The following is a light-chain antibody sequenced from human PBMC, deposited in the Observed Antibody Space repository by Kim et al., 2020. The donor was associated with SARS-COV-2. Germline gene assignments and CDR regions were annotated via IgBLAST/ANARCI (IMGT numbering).Light chain of an antibody. J-gene: IGKJ1*01. CDR1: QSVSSNY. Sequence: EIVLTQSPGTLSLSPGERATLSCRASQSVSSNYLAWYQQKPGQAPRLLIYGASSRATGIPDRFSGNGSGTDFTLTISRLEPEDFAVYFCHQYHSSPQTFGQGTKVDIK. V-gene: IGKV3-20*01. CDR3: HQYHSSPQT. CDR2: GAS.